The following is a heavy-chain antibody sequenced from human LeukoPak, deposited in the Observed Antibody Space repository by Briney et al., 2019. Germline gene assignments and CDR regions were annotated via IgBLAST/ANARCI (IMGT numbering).Heavy chain of an antibody. Sequence: GGSLRLSCAASKFAFSSYAMSWVRQAPGKGLEWVSAISGGGGNTYYADSVKGRFTISRDNSKNTLYLQMNSLRAEDTAVYYCAKLDTAMAPLYYFDYWGQGTLVTVSS. D-gene: IGHD5-18*01. CDR1: KFAFSSYA. CDR2: ISGGGGNT. V-gene: IGHV3-23*01. CDR3: AKLDTAMAPLYYFDY. J-gene: IGHJ4*02.